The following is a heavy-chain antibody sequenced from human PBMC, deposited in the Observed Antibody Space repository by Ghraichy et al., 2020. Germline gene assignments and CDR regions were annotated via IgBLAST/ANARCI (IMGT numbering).Heavy chain of an antibody. Sequence: GGSLRLSCAASGFTFSRYWVHWVRQAPGKGLVWVSCIKSDGSMLWHADSVKGRFTISRDNAKNTLYLQMNSLRAEDTAVYYCVSDRESSPSFSQLSWGRGTLVTVPS. CDR2: IKSDGSML. CDR1: GFTFSRYW. CDR3: VSDRESSPSFSQLS. D-gene: IGHD2-2*01. V-gene: IGHV3-74*01. J-gene: IGHJ5*02.